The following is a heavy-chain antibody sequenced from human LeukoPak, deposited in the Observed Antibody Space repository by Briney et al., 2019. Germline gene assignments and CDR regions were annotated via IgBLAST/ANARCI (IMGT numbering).Heavy chain of an antibody. Sequence: GESLRLSCAASGFTFTTYWMSWVRPAPGKGLEWVANIKQDGTEKYYVDSVKGRFTISRDNAKNSLYLQMNSLRVEDTAVYYCAKVAKYYYGSESYYLFEHWGQGTPVTASS. V-gene: IGHV3-7*01. CDR1: GFTFTTYW. D-gene: IGHD3-10*01. CDR3: AKVAKYYYGSESYYLFEH. CDR2: IKQDGTEK. J-gene: IGHJ4*02.